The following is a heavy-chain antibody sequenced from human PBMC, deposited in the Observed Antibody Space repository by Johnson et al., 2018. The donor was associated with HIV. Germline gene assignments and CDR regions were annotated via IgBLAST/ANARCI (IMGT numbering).Heavy chain of an antibody. Sequence: QVQLVESGGGVVQPGRSLRLSCAASGFTFSSYGMHWVRQAPGKGLEWVAVIWYAGSNKYYADSVKGRFTISRDNSKNPLYLQMNSLRAEDTAVYYCAKAPLSGYEDAFDIWGQGTMVTVSS. CDR2: IWYAGSNK. D-gene: IGHD3-22*01. J-gene: IGHJ3*02. V-gene: IGHV3-33*06. CDR1: GFTFSSYG. CDR3: AKAPLSGYEDAFDI.